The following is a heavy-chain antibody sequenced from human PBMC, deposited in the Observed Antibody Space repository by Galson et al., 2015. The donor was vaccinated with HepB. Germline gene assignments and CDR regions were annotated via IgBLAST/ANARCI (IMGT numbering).Heavy chain of an antibody. CDR2: IYPGDSDT. CDR3: ARPPIHGDSDY. V-gene: IGHV5-51*03. CDR1: GYSFSTYW. J-gene: IGHJ4*02. Sequence: QSGAEVKKPGESLKISCKGSGYSFSTYWIGWVRQMPGKGLEWMGIIYPGDSDTRYSPAFQGQVTISADKSINTAYLQWSSLKASDTAIYYCARPPIHGDSDYWGQGTLVTVSS. D-gene: IGHD4-17*01.